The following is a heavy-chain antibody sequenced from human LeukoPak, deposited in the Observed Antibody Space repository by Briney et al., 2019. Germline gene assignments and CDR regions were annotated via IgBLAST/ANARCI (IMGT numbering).Heavy chain of an antibody. CDR1: GGSISSSSYY. V-gene: IGHV4-39*07. D-gene: IGHD3-3*01. CDR2: IYYSGST. Sequence: PSETLSLTCTVSGGSISSSSYYWGWIRQPPGKGLEWIGSIYYSGSTYYNPSLKSRVAMSVDTSKNQFSLKLSSVTAADTAVYYCARDLPGFWSGPDAFDIWGQGTMVTVSS. CDR3: ARDLPGFWSGPDAFDI. J-gene: IGHJ3*02.